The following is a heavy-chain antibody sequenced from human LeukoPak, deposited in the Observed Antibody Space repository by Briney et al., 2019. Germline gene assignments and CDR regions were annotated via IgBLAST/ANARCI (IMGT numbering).Heavy chain of an antibody. CDR2: ISAYNGNT. J-gene: IGHJ5*02. D-gene: IGHD3-9*01. CDR1: GYTFTSYG. V-gene: IGHV1-18*01. CDR3: ARGPTYYDILTGYEFDP. Sequence: ASLKASCKASGYTFTSYGISWVRQPPGQGLEWMGWISAYNGNTNYAQKLQGRVTMTTDTSTSTAYMELRSLRSDDTAVYYCARGPTYYDILTGYEFDPWGQGTLVTVSS.